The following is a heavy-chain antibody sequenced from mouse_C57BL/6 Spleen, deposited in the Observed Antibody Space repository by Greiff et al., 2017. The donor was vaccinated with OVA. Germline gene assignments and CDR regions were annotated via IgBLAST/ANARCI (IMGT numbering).Heavy chain of an antibody. J-gene: IGHJ2*01. D-gene: IGHD1-1*01. CDR1: GYSITSGYY. CDR3: ARVPHYYGSSYEDY. Sequence: EVKLMESGPGLVKPSQSLSLTCSVTGYSITSGYYWNWIRQFPGNKLEWMGYISYDGSNKYNPSLKNRISITRDTSKNQFFLKLNSVTTEDTATYYCARVPHYYGSSYEDYWGQGTTLTVSS. CDR2: ISYDGSN. V-gene: IGHV3-6*01.